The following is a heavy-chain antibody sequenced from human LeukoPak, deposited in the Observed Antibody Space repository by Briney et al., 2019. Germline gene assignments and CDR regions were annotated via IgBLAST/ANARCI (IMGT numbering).Heavy chain of an antibody. D-gene: IGHD1-26*01. Sequence: GGSLRLSCAASGFTFSNYAMSWVRQAPGKGMEWVSAISIGGNSKYYADSVKGRFAISRDDSKNTLFLQMNSLRAEDTAVYYCAKGRKWELPFDYWGQGTLVTVSS. CDR1: GFTFSNYA. V-gene: IGHV3-23*01. J-gene: IGHJ4*02. CDR3: AKGRKWELPFDY. CDR2: ISIGGNSK.